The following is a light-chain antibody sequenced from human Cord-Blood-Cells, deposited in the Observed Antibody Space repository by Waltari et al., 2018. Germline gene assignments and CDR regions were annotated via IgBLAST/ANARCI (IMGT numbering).Light chain of an antibody. V-gene: IGLV2-14*01. CDR2: DVS. CDR3: SSYTSSSTV. CDR1: SSDVGGYNY. Sequence: QSALTQPASVSGSTGQSITISCTGTSSDVGGYNYVSWYQQLPGKAPNLMIYDVSNRPAGGSNRVSGSKSGNTASLTISVLQAEDEADYYCSSYTSSSTVFGGGTKLTVL. J-gene: IGLJ3*02.